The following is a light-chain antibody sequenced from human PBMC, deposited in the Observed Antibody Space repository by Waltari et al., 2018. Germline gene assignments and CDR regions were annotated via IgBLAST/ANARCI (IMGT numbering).Light chain of an antibody. V-gene: IGKV3-15*01. CDR3: QQYNRWPPLT. J-gene: IGKJ4*01. CDR1: QNMYNN. Sequence: EVVMTQSPAALSVSPGARVTLSCKASQNMYNNLAWYQQKPGQSPRLLIYGASTRATGVPARFSGSGSGTEFTLTISSLQSEDCAVFYCQQYNRWPPLTFGGGTKVEIK. CDR2: GAS.